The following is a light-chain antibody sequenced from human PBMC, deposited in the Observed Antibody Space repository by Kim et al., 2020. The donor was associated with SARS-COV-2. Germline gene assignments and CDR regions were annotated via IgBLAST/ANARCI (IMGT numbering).Light chain of an antibody. CDR2: EDN. CDR3: QSYDSSNVWV. CDR1: SGGIASNY. Sequence: KTVTISCTRSSGGIASNYVQWYQQRPGSAPTTVIYEDNQRPSGVPDRFSGSIDSSSNSASLTISGLKTEDEADYYCQSYDSSNVWVFGGGTQLTVL. J-gene: IGLJ3*02. V-gene: IGLV6-57*03.